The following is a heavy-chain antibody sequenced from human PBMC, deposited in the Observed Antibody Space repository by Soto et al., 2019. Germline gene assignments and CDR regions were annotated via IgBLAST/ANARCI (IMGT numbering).Heavy chain of an antibody. V-gene: IGHV3-9*01. Sequence: GGSLRLSCAASGFTFDDYAMHWVRQAPGKGLEWVSGISWNSGSIGYADSVKGRFTISRDNAKNSLYLQMNSLRAEDTALYYCAKGSWQDFFDYWGQGTLVTVSS. J-gene: IGHJ4*02. CDR3: AKGSWQDFFDY. CDR2: ISWNSGSI. CDR1: GFTFDDYA. D-gene: IGHD6-13*01.